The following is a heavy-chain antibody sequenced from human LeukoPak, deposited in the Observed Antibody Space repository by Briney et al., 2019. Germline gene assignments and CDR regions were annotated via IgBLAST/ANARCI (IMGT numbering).Heavy chain of an antibody. Sequence: GGSLRLSCAASGFTYSSYWMNWVRQAPGKGLEWVSRIASDGSSTTYADSVKGRFSISRDNAKNTLYLQMNSLRVEDTAVYYCARGRPHGNDYWGQGTLVTVSS. D-gene: IGHD4-23*01. CDR2: IASDGSST. CDR1: GFTYSSYW. V-gene: IGHV3-74*01. J-gene: IGHJ4*02. CDR3: ARGRPHGNDY.